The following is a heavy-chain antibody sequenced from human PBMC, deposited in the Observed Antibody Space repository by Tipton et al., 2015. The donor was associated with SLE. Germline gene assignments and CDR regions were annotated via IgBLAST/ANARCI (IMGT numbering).Heavy chain of an antibody. D-gene: IGHD6-13*01. CDR3: ARSIAAAGWFDP. V-gene: IGHV4-61*09. CDR2: IYISGST. J-gene: IGHJ5*02. CDR1: GGSISRGVYY. Sequence: TLSLTCTVSGGSISRGVYYWSWIRQPAGKGLEWIGYIYISGSTNYNPSLKSRVTISVDTSKNQFSPKLSSVTAADTAVYYCARSIAAAGWFDPWGQGTLVTVSS.